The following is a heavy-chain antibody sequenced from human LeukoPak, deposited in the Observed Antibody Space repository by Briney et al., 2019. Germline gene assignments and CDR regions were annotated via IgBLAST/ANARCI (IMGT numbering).Heavy chain of an antibody. CDR1: GGSISSYY. CDR2: IYYSGST. J-gene: IGHJ4*02. CDR3: ARGNGDFFKYYFDY. V-gene: IGHV4-59*01. Sequence: SETLSLTCTVSGGSISSYYWSWIRQPPGKGLEWIGYIYYSGSTNYNPSFKSRVTISVDTSKNQFSLKLSSVTAADTAVYYCARGNGDFFKYYFDYWGQGTLVTVSS. D-gene: IGHD4-17*01.